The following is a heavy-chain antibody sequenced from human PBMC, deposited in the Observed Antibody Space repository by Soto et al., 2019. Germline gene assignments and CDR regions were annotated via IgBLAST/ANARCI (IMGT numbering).Heavy chain of an antibody. D-gene: IGHD6-19*01. Sequence: QVQLQESGPGLVKPSETLSVTCTVSGGSVTGFYWSWIRQPPGKGLEWIGYIFHSGSSNYNPSLKSRVPISVDTSNTQTSLGRTSVTAPATAVYYCARAPGLGVAPIDSWGKETLVTVSS. J-gene: IGHJ4*02. CDR2: IFHSGSS. V-gene: IGHV4-59*02. CDR1: GGSVTGFY. CDR3: ARAPGLGVAPIDS.